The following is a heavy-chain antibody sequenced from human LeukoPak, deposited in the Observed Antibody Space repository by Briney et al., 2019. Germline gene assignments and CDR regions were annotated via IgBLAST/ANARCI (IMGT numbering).Heavy chain of an antibody. CDR1: GGSLTSGSYY. CDR3: ASVRGYSSGWYASGFDP. V-gene: IGHV4-39*07. CDR2: IYYTGST. Sequence: SETLSLTCTVSGGSLTSGSYYWGWIRQPPGKGPVWIGSIYYTGSTNYNPSLKSQVTISLDTSKNQFSLRLTSVTAADTAVYYCASVRGYSSGWYASGFDPWGQGTLVTVSS. J-gene: IGHJ5*02. D-gene: IGHD6-19*01.